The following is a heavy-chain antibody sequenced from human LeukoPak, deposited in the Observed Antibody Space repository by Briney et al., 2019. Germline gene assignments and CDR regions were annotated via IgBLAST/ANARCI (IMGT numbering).Heavy chain of an antibody. J-gene: IGHJ3*02. CDR3: AKWGAENAFDI. CDR2: INPHSGGT. D-gene: IGHD1-26*01. Sequence: ASVKVSCTASGYTFTNWYIHWVRQAPGQGPEWMGWINPHSGGTNYAQKFQGRVTMTRDTSITTAYMELSRLRSDDTAVYYCAKWGAENAFDIWGQGTMVTVSS. V-gene: IGHV1-2*02. CDR1: GYTFTNWY.